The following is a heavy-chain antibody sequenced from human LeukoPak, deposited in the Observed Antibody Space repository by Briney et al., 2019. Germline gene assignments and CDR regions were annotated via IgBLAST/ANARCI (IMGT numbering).Heavy chain of an antibody. Sequence: PSETLSLTCAVYGGSFTSYYWSWIRQPPGKGLEWIGEISHSGSTNYNPSLKSRVTMSVDTSKNQFSLRLSSVTAADTAIYYCAGERNRRATFYQSPLDYRGQGTLVTVSA. V-gene: IGHV4-34*01. CDR3: AGERNRRATFYQSPLDY. CDR2: ISHSGST. J-gene: IGHJ4*02. CDR1: GGSFTSYY. D-gene: IGHD1/OR15-1a*01.